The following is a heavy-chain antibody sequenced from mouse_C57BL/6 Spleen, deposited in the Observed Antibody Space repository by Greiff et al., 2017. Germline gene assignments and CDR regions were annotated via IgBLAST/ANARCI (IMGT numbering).Heavy chain of an antibody. Sequence: VQGVESGAELVKPGASVKISCKASGYAFSSYWMNWVKQRPGKGLEWIGQIYPGDGDTNYNGKLKGKATLTADKSSSTAYMQLSSLTSEDSAVYFCARPLLYAMDYWGQGTSVTVSS. CDR1: GYAFSSYW. V-gene: IGHV1-80*01. CDR2: IYPGDGDT. J-gene: IGHJ4*01. CDR3: ARPLLYAMDY. D-gene: IGHD2-10*01.